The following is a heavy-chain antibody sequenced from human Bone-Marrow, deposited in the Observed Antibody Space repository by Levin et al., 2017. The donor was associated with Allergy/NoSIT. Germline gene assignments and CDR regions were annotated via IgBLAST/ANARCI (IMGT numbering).Heavy chain of an antibody. Sequence: ETLSLTCAAPGFTFINYAMTWVRQAPGKGLEWVSSITGRGYTYYADSVKGRVTISRDNSKNMLYLQMNSLRAEDTAGYFCAKFGGDFHRGYYYIDVWGKGTTVTVSS. D-gene: IGHD4-17*01. CDR3: AKFGGDFHRGYYYIDV. CDR1: GFTFINYA. CDR2: ITGRGYT. J-gene: IGHJ6*03. V-gene: IGHV3-23*01.